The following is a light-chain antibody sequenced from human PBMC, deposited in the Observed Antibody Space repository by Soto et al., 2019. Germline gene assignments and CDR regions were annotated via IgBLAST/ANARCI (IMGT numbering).Light chain of an antibody. CDR2: LNSDGSH. J-gene: IGLJ2*01. Sequence: QPVLTQSPSASASLGASVELTCTLSSGHSSYAIAWHQQQPEKGPRYVMKLNSDGSHNKGDGIPDRFSGSSSGAERYLTISSLQSEDEADYYCQTWGTGIQVFGGGTKLTVL. V-gene: IGLV4-69*01. CDR3: QTWGTGIQV. CDR1: SGHSSYA.